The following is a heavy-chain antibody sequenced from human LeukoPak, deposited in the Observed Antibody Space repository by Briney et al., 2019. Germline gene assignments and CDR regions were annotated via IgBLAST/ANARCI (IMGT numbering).Heavy chain of an antibody. CDR3: ARDRVEMTSGGYDAFDI. CDR2: IIPIFGTA. CDR1: GYTFTGYF. Sequence: GASVKVSCKASGYTFTGYFMHWVRQAPGQGLEWMGGIIPIFGTANYAQKFQGRVTITADESTSTAYMELSSLRSEDTAVYYCARDRVEMTSGGYDAFDIWGQGTMVTVSS. V-gene: IGHV1-69*13. J-gene: IGHJ3*02. D-gene: IGHD5-24*01.